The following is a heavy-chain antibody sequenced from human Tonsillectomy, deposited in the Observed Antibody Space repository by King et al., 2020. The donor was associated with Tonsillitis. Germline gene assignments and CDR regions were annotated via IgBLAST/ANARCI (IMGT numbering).Heavy chain of an antibody. CDR1: GYDFTGDW. V-gene: IGHV5-51*01. J-gene: IGHJ2*01. CDR3: ARRPRGAVNWYFDL. Sequence: QLVQSGAEVKKPGESLKISCKASGYDFTGDWIGWVRQMPGKGLEWMGIIYPDDSDTRYSPTFQGQGTISADKSITTAYLQWSSLKASDTAMYYCARRPRGAVNWYFDLWGRGTLVTVSS. CDR2: IYPDDSDT.